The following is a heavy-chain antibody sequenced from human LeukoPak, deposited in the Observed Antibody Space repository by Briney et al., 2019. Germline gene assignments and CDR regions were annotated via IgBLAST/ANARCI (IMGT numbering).Heavy chain of an antibody. Sequence: SETLSLTCAVYGGSFSGYYWSWIRQPPGKGLEWIGEINHSGSTNYNPSLKSRVTISVDTSKNQFSLKLSSVTAADTAVYYCARGFIFQYDILTTGYYYYYMDVWGKGTTVTISS. CDR3: ARGFIFQYDILTTGYYYYYMDV. CDR2: INHSGST. J-gene: IGHJ6*03. CDR1: GGSFSGYY. D-gene: IGHD3-9*01. V-gene: IGHV4-34*01.